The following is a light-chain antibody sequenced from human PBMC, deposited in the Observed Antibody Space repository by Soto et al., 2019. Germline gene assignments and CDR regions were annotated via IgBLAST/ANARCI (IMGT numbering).Light chain of an antibody. J-gene: IGKJ5*01. CDR1: QSISSN. CDR2: RTS. V-gene: IGKV3-15*01. CDR3: QQRNIWPPVT. Sequence: EIVMTQSPATLSVSPGERATLSCRASQSISSNLAWYQQKPGQAPRLLMFRTSSRATGFPARFSGSGSGTEFNLTISSLEPEDSAIYYCQQRNIWPPVTFGQGTRLEIK.